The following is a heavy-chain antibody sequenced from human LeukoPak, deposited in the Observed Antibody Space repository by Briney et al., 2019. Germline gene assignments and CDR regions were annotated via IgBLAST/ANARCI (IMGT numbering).Heavy chain of an antibody. D-gene: IGHD1-26*01. J-gene: IGHJ6*02. Sequence: GSLRLSCAASGFTFSDYYMSWIRQAPGKGLEWVSYISSSGSTIYYADSVKGRFTISRDNAKNSLYLQMNSLRAEDTAVYYCARVMVGATGPDLPRVHGMDVWGQGTTVTVSS. CDR2: ISSSGSTI. CDR3: ARVMVGATGPDLPRVHGMDV. CDR1: GFTFSDYY. V-gene: IGHV3-11*01.